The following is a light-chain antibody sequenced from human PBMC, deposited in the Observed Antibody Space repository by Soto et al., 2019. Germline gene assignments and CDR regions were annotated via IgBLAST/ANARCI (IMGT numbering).Light chain of an antibody. CDR2: EVS. CDR3: SSYTSSTNYV. V-gene: IGLV2-14*01. CDR1: KSDIGVYDF. Sequence: QSVLTQPPSASGSPGQSVTISCTGTKSDIGVYDFVSWYQHHPGKAPRLIIYEVSYRPSGISNRFSGSKSGNTASLTISGLQAEDEADYYCSSYTSSTNYVFGTGTKVTV. J-gene: IGLJ1*01.